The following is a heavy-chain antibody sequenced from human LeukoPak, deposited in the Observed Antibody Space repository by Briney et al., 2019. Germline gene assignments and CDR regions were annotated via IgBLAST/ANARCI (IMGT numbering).Heavy chain of an antibody. CDR3: AKDWRRIVVVGPITRHGNYMDV. CDR2: IRYDGSNK. J-gene: IGHJ6*03. D-gene: IGHD2-15*01. CDR1: GFTFSNYG. V-gene: IGHV3-30*02. Sequence: GGSLRLSCAASGFTFSNYGMHWVRQAPGKGLEWVAFIRYDGSNKYFADSLKGRFTISRDNSKNTLYLQMNSLRPEDTAVYYCAKDWRRIVVVGPITRHGNYMDVWGKGATVTVSS.